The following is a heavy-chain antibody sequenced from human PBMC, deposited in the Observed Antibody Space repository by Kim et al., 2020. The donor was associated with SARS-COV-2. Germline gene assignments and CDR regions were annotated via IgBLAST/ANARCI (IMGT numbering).Heavy chain of an antibody. Sequence: ASVKVSCKASGYTFTSYYMHWVRQAPGQGLEWMGIINPSGGSTSYAQKFQGRVTMTRDTSTSTVYMELSSLRSEDTAVYYCARDHGETKVLRFLEWSKGFYYMDVWGKGTTVTVSS. CDR2: INPSGGST. V-gene: IGHV1-46*01. CDR1: GYTFTSYY. D-gene: IGHD3-3*01. J-gene: IGHJ6*03. CDR3: ARDHGETKVLRFLEWSKGFYYMDV.